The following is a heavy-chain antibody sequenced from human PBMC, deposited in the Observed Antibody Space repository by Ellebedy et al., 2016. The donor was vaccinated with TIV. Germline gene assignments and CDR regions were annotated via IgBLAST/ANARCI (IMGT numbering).Heavy chain of an antibody. CDR2: ISGSGDRT. D-gene: IGHD2-2*01. CDR1: GFTFSIYA. V-gene: IGHV3-23*01. CDR3: AGGPSRGY. Sequence: GESLKISCAASGFTFSIYAMSWVRQAPGKGLEWVSLISGSGDRTYYADSVKGRFTISRDNSKDTLYVQMNSLRAEDTAVYYCAGGPSRGYWGQGTLVTVSS. J-gene: IGHJ4*02.